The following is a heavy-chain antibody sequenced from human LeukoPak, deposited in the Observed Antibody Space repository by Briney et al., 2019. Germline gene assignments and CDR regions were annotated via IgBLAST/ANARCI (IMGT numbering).Heavy chain of an antibody. D-gene: IGHD2-21*02. CDR2: IYHSGST. CDR1: GGSISSGGYY. J-gene: IGHJ6*02. CDR3: ASDPADGVVTAQSGGVNYYYGMDV. V-gene: IGHV4-30-2*01. Sequence: SETLSLTCTVSGGSISSGGYYWSWIRQPPGKGLEWIGYIYHSGSTYYNPSLKSRVTISVDRSKNQFSLKLSSVTAADTAVYYCASDPADGVVTAQSGGVNYYYGMDVWGQGTTVTVSS.